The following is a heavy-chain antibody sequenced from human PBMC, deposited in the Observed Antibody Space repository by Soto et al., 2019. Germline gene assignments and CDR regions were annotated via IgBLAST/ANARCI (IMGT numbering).Heavy chain of an antibody. CDR3: ARGNKPYYFDY. V-gene: IGHV4-59*01. CDR2: IYYSGST. J-gene: IGHJ4*02. Sequence: ASETLSLTCTVSGGSISSYYWSWIRQPPGKGLEWIGYIYYSGSTNYNPSLKSRVTISVDTSKNQFSLKLSSVTAADTAVYYCARGNKPYYFDYWGQGTLVTVSS. CDR1: GGSISSYY.